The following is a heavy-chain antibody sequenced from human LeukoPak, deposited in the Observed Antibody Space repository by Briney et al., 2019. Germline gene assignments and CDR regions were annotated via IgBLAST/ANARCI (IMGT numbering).Heavy chain of an antibody. CDR1: GFTVSSNY. Sequence: AGSLRLSCAASGFTVSSNYMSWIRQAPGKGLEWVAVIWYDGSNHYYTGPVTVRFAISRDNSKNKVYLEMNGLRAEDTCLNYWARKNTGGFDFWGQGTQVTVSS. CDR2: IWYDGSNH. V-gene: IGHV3-33*08. J-gene: IGHJ4*02. CDR3: ARKNTGGFDF. D-gene: IGHD2-8*02.